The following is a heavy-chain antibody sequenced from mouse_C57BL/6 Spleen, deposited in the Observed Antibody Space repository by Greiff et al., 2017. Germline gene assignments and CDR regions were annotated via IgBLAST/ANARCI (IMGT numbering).Heavy chain of an antibody. J-gene: IGHJ3*01. CDR3: AAYYSNYGCFAY. Sequence: VQLQQPGAELVKPGASVKMSCTASGYTFTSYWLTWVKQRPGQGLEWIGDLYPGSGSTNYNEKFTSKATLPVDTTSSTAYLQLISLTSEDSAVYYCAAYYSNYGCFAYWGQGTLVTVSA. CDR1: GYTFTSYW. CDR2: LYPGSGST. V-gene: IGHV1-55*01. D-gene: IGHD2-5*01.